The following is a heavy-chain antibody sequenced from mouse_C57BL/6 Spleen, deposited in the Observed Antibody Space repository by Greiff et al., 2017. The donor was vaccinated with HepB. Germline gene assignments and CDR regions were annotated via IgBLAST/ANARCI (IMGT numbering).Heavy chain of an antibody. CDR3: TSGGSNTGYYYAMDY. D-gene: IGHD1-1*01. V-gene: IGHV1-15*01. Sequence: QVQLKESGAELVRPGASVTLSCKASGYTFTDYEMHWVKQTPVHGLDWIGAIDPETGGTAYNQKFKGKAILTADKSSSTAYMELRSLTSEDSAVYYCTSGGSNTGYYYAMDYWGQGPSVTVSS. CDR2: IDPETGGT. CDR1: GYTFTDYE. J-gene: IGHJ4*01.